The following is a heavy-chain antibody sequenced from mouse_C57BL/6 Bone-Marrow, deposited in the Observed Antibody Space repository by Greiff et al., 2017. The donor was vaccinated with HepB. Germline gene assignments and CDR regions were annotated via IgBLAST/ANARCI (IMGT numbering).Heavy chain of an antibody. V-gene: IGHV1-81*01. CDR3: ARRRASNWVDY. D-gene: IGHD4-1*01. CDR2: IYPRSGNT. Sequence: QVQLQQSGAELARPGASVKLSCKASGYTFTSYGISWVKQRTGQGLEWIGEIYPRSGNTYYNEKFKGKATLTADKSSSTAYMELRSLTSEASAVYFCARRRASNWVDYWGQGTTLTVSS. J-gene: IGHJ2*01. CDR1: GYTFTSYG.